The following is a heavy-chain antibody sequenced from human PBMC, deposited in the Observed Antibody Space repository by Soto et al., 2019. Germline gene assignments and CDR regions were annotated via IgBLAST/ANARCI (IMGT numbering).Heavy chain of an antibody. CDR2: LYYGGTT. Sequence: ESLRLSCVASGFSISNNDMNWVRQPPGKGREWIPYLYYGGTTYYEYSVRGRFTISGGNSKNTLFLHMISLRAEDTAVYYCARAGSPFDSDSSGYWGFDHWGQGTLVTVSS. CDR1: GFSISNND. CDR3: ARAGSPFDSDSSGYWGFDH. J-gene: IGHJ4*02. D-gene: IGHD3-22*01. V-gene: IGHV3-53*01.